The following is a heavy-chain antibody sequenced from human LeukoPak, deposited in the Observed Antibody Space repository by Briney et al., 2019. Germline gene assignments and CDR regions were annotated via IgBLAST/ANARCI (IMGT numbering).Heavy chain of an antibody. D-gene: IGHD2-2*01. Sequence: TVKVSCKASGGTFSSYAISWLRQAPGQGLEWMGGIIPIFGTANYAQKFQGRVTITADKSTSTAYMELSSLRSEDTAVYYCARAGYCSSTSCYVRHYYYYYYMDVWGKGTTVTVSS. J-gene: IGHJ6*03. CDR1: GGTFSSYA. CDR2: IIPIFGTA. V-gene: IGHV1-69*06. CDR3: ARAGYCSSTSCYVRHYYYYYYMDV.